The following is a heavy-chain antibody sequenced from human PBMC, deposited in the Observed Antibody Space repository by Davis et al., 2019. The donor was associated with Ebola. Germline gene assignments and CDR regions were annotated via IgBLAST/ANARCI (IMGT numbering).Heavy chain of an antibody. Sequence: AGSLRLSCAVYGGSFSGYYWSWIRQPPGKGLEWIGEINHSGSTNYNPSLKSRVTISVDTSKNQFSLKLSSVTAADTAVYYCARGYSSSWYTKGIVDVWGQGTTVTVSS. CDR2: INHSGST. J-gene: IGHJ6*02. V-gene: IGHV4-34*01. CDR3: ARGYSSSWYTKGIVDV. CDR1: GGSFSGYY. D-gene: IGHD6-13*01.